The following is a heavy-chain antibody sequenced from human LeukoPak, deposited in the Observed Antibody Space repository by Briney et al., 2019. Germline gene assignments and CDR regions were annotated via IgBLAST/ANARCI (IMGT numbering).Heavy chain of an antibody. CDR1: GFTVSSNH. CDR2: IYSGGTT. CDR3: ARGRSGDYSFSYYYMDV. V-gene: IGHV3-53*01. Sequence: GGSLRLSCAASGFTVSSNHLSWVRQAPGKGLEWVSVIYSGGTTYYADSVKGRFTISRDNSKNTLYLQMNGLRAEDTAVYYCARGRSGDYSFSYYYMDVWGKGTTVTVSS. D-gene: IGHD3-22*01. J-gene: IGHJ6*03.